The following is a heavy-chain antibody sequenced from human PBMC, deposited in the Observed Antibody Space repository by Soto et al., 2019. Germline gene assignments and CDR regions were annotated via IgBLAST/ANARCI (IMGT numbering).Heavy chain of an antibody. CDR3: ARGPMGTTVDY. J-gene: IGHJ4*02. CDR1: GDTFTSYG. CDR2: ISAYNGNT. V-gene: IGHV1-18*04. D-gene: IGHD4-17*01. Sequence: AAVKISCKASGDTFTSYGISWVRQAPGQGLEWMGWISAYNGNTNYAQKLQGRVTMTTDTSTSTAYMELRSLRSDDTAVYYCARGPMGTTVDYWGQGTLVTVSS.